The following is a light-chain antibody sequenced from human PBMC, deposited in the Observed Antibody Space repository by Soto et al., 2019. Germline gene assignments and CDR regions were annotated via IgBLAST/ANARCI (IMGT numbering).Light chain of an antibody. CDR3: SAYTTRSAV. J-gene: IGLJ6*01. V-gene: IGLV2-8*01. CDR1: SSDVGAYNY. CDR2: EVN. Sequence: QSALTQPPSASGSPGQSVAISCTGTSSDVGAYNYVCWYQQHPGKAPKLMIYEVNKRPSGVPDRFSGSKSGNTASLTVSGLQAEDEADYYCSAYTTRSAVFGTGTKLTVL.